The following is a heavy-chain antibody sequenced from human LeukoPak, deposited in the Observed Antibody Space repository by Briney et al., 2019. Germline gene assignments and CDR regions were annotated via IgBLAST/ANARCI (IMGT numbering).Heavy chain of an antibody. CDR3: AREASTNGVKYYYYYYMDV. J-gene: IGHJ6*03. CDR2: IYYSGST. Sequence: PSETLSLTCTVSGGSISSGSYYWSWIRQPAGKGLEWIGSIYYSGSTYYNPSLKSRVTISVDTSKNQFSLKLSSVTAADTAVYYCAREASTNGVKYYYYYYMDVWGKGTTVTVSS. V-gene: IGHV4-39*07. CDR1: GGSISSGSYY. D-gene: IGHD2-8*01.